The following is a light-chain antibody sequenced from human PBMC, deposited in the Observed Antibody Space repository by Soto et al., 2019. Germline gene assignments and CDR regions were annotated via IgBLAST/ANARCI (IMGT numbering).Light chain of an antibody. CDR3: QQYVTSPLT. CDR2: GVS. Sequence: DIVLTKSTSTLSLSPGERATLSCRASQSVSSYLAWYQQKPGQAPRLLIYGVSSRATGIPDRFSGSGSGTDFTLTISRLEPEDFAVYCCQQYVTSPLTFCGGAKVDI. J-gene: IGKJ4*01. CDR1: QSVSSY. V-gene: IGKV3-20*01.